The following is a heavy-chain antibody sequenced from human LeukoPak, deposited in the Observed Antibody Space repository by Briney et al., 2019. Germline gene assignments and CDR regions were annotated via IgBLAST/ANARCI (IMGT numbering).Heavy chain of an antibody. D-gene: IGHD6-19*01. J-gene: IGHJ6*02. CDR2: ISSSGSTI. V-gene: IGHV3-48*03. CDR3: ARTGSGWYGGYYYYGMDV. Sequence: GGSLRLSCAASGCTFSSYEMNWVRQAPGKGLEWVSYISSSGSTIYYADSVKGRFTISRDNAKNSLYLQMNSLRAEDTAVYYCARTGSGWYGGYYYYGMDVWGQGTTVTVSS. CDR1: GCTFSSYE.